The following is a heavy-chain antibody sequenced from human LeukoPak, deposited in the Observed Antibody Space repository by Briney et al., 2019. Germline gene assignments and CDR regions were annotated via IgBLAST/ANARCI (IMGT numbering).Heavy chain of an antibody. V-gene: IGHV4-61*02. J-gene: IGHJ5*02. CDR3: ARVDSGSYYNWFDP. CDR2: IYTSGST. Sequence: SETLSLTCTVSGGSISSGSYYWSWIRQPAGKGLEWIGRIYTSGSTNYNPSLKSRVTISVDTSKNQFSLKLSSVTAADTAVYYCARVDSGSYYNWFDPWGQGTLVTVSS. D-gene: IGHD1-26*01. CDR1: GGSISSGSYY.